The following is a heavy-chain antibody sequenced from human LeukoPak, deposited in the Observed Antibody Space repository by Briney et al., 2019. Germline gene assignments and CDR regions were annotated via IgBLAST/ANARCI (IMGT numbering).Heavy chain of an antibody. CDR2: INHSGST. D-gene: IGHD3-10*01. Sequence: SETLSLTCAVYGGSFSGYYWSWIRQPPGKGLEWIGEINHSGSTNYNPSLKSRVTISVDTSKNQFSLKLSSVTAADTAVYYCARGWFPLDAFDIWGQGTMVTVSS. V-gene: IGHV4-34*01. J-gene: IGHJ3*02. CDR1: GGSFSGYY. CDR3: ARGWFPLDAFDI.